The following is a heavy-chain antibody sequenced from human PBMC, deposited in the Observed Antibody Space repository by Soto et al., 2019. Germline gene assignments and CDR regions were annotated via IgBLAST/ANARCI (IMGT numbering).Heavy chain of an antibody. Sequence: QVQLVQSGAEVKKPGASVKVSCRASGYTFTAYYMHWVRQAPGQGLEWMGWINPNSGGTNYAQNFQGRVTMTRDTSISTAYMELSRLRSDDTAIYYCARDPLPNTNLDYWGQGTLVTVSS. CDR3: ARDPLPNTNLDY. CDR1: GYTFTAYY. J-gene: IGHJ4*02. CDR2: INPNSGGT. V-gene: IGHV1-2*02.